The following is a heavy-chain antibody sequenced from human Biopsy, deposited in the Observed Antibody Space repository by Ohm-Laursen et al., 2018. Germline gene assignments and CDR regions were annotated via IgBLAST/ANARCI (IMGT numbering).Heavy chain of an antibody. CDR3: AKDGGQWLGGAFDI. CDR2: IAYDGSNK. D-gene: IGHD6-19*01. CDR1: GFGMYA. V-gene: IGHV3-30*18. J-gene: IGHJ3*02. Sequence: SLRLSCAASGFGMYAMHWVRQPPGKGLEWLAVIAYDGSNKYYAESGKGRFTISRDRSRDTVHLQMNSPRYEDTALYYCAKDGGQWLGGAFDIWGHGTMVSVSS.